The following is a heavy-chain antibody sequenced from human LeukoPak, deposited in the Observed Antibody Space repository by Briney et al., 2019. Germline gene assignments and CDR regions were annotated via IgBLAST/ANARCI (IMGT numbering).Heavy chain of an antibody. J-gene: IGHJ4*02. V-gene: IGHV1-24*01. CDR1: GYTLTELS. Sequence: ASVKVSCKVSGYTLTELSMHWVRQAPGKGLEWMGGFDPEDGETIYAQKFQGRVTMTEDTSTDTAYMELSSLRSEDTAVYYCATIDGHYDSSGYWGQGTLVIVSS. D-gene: IGHD3-22*01. CDR2: FDPEDGET. CDR3: ATIDGHYDSSGY.